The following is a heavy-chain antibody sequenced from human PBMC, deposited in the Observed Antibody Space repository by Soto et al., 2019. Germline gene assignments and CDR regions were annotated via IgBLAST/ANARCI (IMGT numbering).Heavy chain of an antibody. CDR3: ARESGQWLVWYFDY. CDR1: GGSFSGYY. J-gene: IGHJ4*02. CDR2: INHSGGT. V-gene: IGHV4-34*01. D-gene: IGHD6-19*01. Sequence: KPSETLSLTCAVYGGSFSGYYWSWIRHPPGKGLEWIGEINHSGGTNYNPSLKSRVTISVDTSKNQFSLKLSSVTAADTAVYYCARESGQWLVWYFDYWGQGTLVTVSS.